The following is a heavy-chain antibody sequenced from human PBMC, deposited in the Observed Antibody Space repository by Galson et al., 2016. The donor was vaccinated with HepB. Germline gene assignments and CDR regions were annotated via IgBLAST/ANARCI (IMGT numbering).Heavy chain of an antibody. CDR2: INWDGSNT. V-gene: IGHV3-43D*03. CDR3: AKDFFGVFSVTSSSPGV. D-gene: IGHD6-6*01. Sequence: SLRLSCAASGFMFDDYAMHWVRQVPRKGLEWVSLINWDGSNTYYADSVKGRFTISRDNSKNSLYLQMNSLKPEDTALYYCAKDFFGVFSVTSSSPGVWGQGTLVTVSS. CDR1: GFMFDDYA. J-gene: IGHJ4*02.